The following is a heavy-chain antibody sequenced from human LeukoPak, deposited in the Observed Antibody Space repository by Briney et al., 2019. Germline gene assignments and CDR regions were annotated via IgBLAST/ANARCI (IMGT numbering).Heavy chain of an antibody. J-gene: IGHJ4*02. Sequence: GGSLRLSCAASGFTFSSYAMSWVRQAPGREPEWVSVIYSASSIYYADSVKGRSTISRDTTKNTVSLQINNLRAEDTAMYFCARDATRTGDLYYFDYWGQGTLVTVSS. CDR1: GFTFSSYA. D-gene: IGHD1-14*01. V-gene: IGHV3-23*03. CDR2: IYSASSI. CDR3: ARDATRTGDLYYFDY.